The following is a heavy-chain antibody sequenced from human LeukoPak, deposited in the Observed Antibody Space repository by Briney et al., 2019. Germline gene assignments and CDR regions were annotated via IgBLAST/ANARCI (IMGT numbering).Heavy chain of an antibody. CDR3: TRVPDYYDSRATDI. Sequence: WIRQPPGKGLEWVGFIRSKAYGGTTEYAASVKGRFTISRDDSKSIAYLQMNSLKTEDTAVYYCTRVPDYYDSRATDIWGQGTMVTVSS. V-gene: IGHV3-49*02. D-gene: IGHD3-22*01. J-gene: IGHJ3*02. CDR2: IRSKAYGGTT.